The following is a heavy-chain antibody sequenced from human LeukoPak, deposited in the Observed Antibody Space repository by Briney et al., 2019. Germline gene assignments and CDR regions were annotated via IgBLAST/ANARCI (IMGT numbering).Heavy chain of an antibody. CDR3: STAKFDY. CDR2: SSTGGTI. V-gene: IGHV3-48*01. J-gene: IGHJ4*02. Sequence: GGSLRLSCAASGFTLSGYSMNWVRQAPGKGLEWVSHSSTGGTIYYADSVKGRFTMSRDNAKNSVYLQMNNLRVEDTAVYYCSTAKFDYWGQGALVTASS. CDR1: GFTLSGYS.